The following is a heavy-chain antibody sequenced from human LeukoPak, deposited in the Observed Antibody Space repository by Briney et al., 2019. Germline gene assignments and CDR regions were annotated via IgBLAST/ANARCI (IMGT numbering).Heavy chain of an antibody. CDR2: IYYSGST. V-gene: IGHV4-30-4*01. J-gene: IGHJ4*02. D-gene: IGHD6-13*01. CDR1: GGSISSGDYY. Sequence: PSQTLSLTCTVSGGSISSGDYYCSWIRQPPGKGLEWIAYIYYSGSTYYNPSLKSRVTISVDTSKNQFSLKLSSVTAADTAVYYCARGDSSSWSFKIWGQGTLVTVSS. CDR3: ARGDSSSWSFKI.